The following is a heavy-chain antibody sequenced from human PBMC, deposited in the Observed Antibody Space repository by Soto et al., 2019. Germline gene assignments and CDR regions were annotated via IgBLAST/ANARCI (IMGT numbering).Heavy chain of an antibody. D-gene: IGHD5-18*01. CDR1: GGTFSTYP. V-gene: IGHV1-69*12. J-gene: IGHJ4*02. CDR2: IIPMFGTA. Sequence: QVQLVQSGAEVKKPKSSVKASGKPLGGTFSTYPIVWVRQPPGQGLEWMGGIIPMFGTANYAQRFQGRVTITADESTNTVYMELSSLRSEDTAVYFCASGIQLWLRRINNGYSGWGQGTLVTVSS. CDR3: ASGIQLWLRRINNGYSG.